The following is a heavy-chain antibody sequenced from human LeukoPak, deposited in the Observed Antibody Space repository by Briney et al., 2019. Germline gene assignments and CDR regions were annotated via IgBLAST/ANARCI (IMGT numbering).Heavy chain of an antibody. Sequence: GGSLRLSCAASGFAFSDYYMSWIRQAPGKGLEWVSYISSSGSTIYYADSVKGRFTISRDNAKNSLYLQMNSLRAEDTAVYYCARLMVRGVTDYWGQGTLVTVSS. V-gene: IGHV3-11*01. CDR3: ARLMVRGVTDY. J-gene: IGHJ4*02. D-gene: IGHD3-10*01. CDR2: ISSSGSTI. CDR1: GFAFSDYY.